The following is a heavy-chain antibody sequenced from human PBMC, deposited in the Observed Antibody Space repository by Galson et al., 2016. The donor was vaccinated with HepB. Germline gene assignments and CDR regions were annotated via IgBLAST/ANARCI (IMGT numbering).Heavy chain of an antibody. CDR1: GYSFTSYW. D-gene: IGHD3-10*01. CDR2: IDPSDSYT. Sequence: VKKPGESLRISCKGSGYSFTSYWISWVRQMPGKGLEWMGRIDPSDSYTNYSPSFQGHVTISADKSISTAYLQWSSLKASDTAMYYCAGGHYGSGSFYLFDYWGQGTLVTVSS. V-gene: IGHV5-10-1*01. J-gene: IGHJ4*02. CDR3: AGGHYGSGSFYLFDY.